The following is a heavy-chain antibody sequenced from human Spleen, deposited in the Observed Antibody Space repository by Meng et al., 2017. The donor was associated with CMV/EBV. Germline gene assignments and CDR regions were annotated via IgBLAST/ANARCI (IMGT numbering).Heavy chain of an antibody. Sequence: GGSLRLSCVASGLTFSDFGVNWVRQAPGKGLEWVSSISSSSSYIYYADSVKGRFTISRDNAKNSLYLQMNSLRAEDTAVYYCARPLKGIAAAGTLRGADYWGQGTLVTVS. J-gene: IGHJ4*02. CDR3: ARPLKGIAAAGTLRGADY. CDR2: ISSSSSYI. D-gene: IGHD6-13*01. V-gene: IGHV3-21*01. CDR1: GLTFSDFG.